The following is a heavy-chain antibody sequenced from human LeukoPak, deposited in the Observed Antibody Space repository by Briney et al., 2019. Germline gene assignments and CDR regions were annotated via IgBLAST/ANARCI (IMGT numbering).Heavy chain of an antibody. V-gene: IGHV4-39*07. CDR3: ARDRISWVPMRLPGAFDI. D-gene: IGHD6-13*01. Sequence: SETLSLTCTVSGGSISSSSYYWGWIRQPPGKGLEWIGSIYYSGSTYYNPSLKSRVTISVDTSKNQFSLKLSSVTAADTAVYYCARDRISWVPMRLPGAFDIWGQGTMVTVSS. J-gene: IGHJ3*02. CDR1: GGSISSSSYY. CDR2: IYYSGST.